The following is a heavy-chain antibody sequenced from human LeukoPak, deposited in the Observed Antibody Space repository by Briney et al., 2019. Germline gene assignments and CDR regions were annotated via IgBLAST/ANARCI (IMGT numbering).Heavy chain of an antibody. V-gene: IGHV4-59*01. Sequence: PSETLSLTCAVFGGSISNYFWSWVRQPPGKGLEWIGYIYYSGSTNYNPSLTSRVTISVDTAENQFSLKLSSVTAADTVVYYYGREDSGYPFDYWGQGTLVTVSS. CDR3: GREDSGYPFDY. D-gene: IGHD5-12*01. CDR2: IYYSGST. CDR1: GGSISNYF. J-gene: IGHJ4*02.